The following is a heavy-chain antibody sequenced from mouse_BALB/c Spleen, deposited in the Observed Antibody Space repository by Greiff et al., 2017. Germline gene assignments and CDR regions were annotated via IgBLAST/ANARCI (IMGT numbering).Heavy chain of an antibody. Sequence: EVKLMESGGGLVKPGGSLKLSCAASGFTFSDYYMYWVRQTPEKRLEWVATISDGGSYTYYPDSVKGRFTISRDNAKNNLYLQMSSLKSEDTAMYYCARDGITTGDYYAMDYWGQGTSVTVSS. CDR2: ISDGGSYT. V-gene: IGHV5-4*02. CDR3: ARDGITTGDYYAMDY. J-gene: IGHJ4*01. CDR1: GFTFSDYY. D-gene: IGHD2-4*01.